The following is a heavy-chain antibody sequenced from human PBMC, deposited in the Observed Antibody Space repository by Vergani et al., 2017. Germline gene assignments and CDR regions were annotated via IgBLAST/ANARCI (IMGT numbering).Heavy chain of an antibody. V-gene: IGHV4-39*01. D-gene: IGHD6-13*01. J-gene: IGHJ6*03. Sequence: QLQLQESGPGLVKPSETLSLTCTVSGGSISSSSYYWGWIRQPPGKGLEWIGGSYYSGSTYYNPSLNSRVTISVDTSKNQFSRKLSSVTAADTALYYCARLIYPYGSSAYYYYYYYMDVWGKGTTVTVYS. CDR3: ARLIYPYGSSAYYYYYYYMDV. CDR2: SYYSGST. CDR1: GGSISSSSYY.